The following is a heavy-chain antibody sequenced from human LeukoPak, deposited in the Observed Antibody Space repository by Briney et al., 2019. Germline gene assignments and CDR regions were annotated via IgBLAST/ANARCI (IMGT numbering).Heavy chain of an antibody. CDR3: AKVGSSSWHIDY. V-gene: IGHV3-23*01. J-gene: IGHJ4*02. Sequence: GGSLRLSCAAYGFTFSSYAMSWVRQAPGKGLEWVSAISGSGGSTYYADSVKGRFTISRDNSKNTLYLQMNSLRAEDTAVYYCAKVGSSSWHIDYWGQGTLVTVSS. CDR1: GFTFSSYA. D-gene: IGHD6-13*01. CDR2: ISGSGGST.